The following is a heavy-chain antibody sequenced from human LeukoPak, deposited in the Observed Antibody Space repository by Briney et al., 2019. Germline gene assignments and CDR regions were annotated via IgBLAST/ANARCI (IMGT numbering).Heavy chain of an antibody. V-gene: IGHV3-7*01. CDR2: MKGDGSEI. CDR1: GFTFSTYW. J-gene: IGHJ4*02. D-gene: IGHD5-12*01. CDR3: ARKPLSGGYGGTIDY. Sequence: GGSLRLSCAASGFTFSTYWMTWVRQAPGKGLEWVANMKGDGSEIHYVDSVKGRFTISRDNAKNTLYLQMNSLRAEDTAIYYCARKPLSGGYGGTIDYWGQGTLVTVSS.